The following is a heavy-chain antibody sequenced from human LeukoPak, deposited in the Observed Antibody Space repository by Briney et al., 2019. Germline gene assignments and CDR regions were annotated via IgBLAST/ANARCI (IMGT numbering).Heavy chain of an antibody. Sequence: GGSLRLSCAASGFTFSSYAMSWVRQAPGKGLEWVSAISGSGGSTYYADSVKGRFTISRDNSKNTLYLQMNSLRAEDTAVYYCAKYSSPYYYGSGTQRRPTGYYYGMDVWGQGTTVTVSS. CDR1: GFTFSSYA. J-gene: IGHJ6*02. CDR3: AKYSSPYYYGSGTQRRPTGYYYGMDV. V-gene: IGHV3-23*01. CDR2: ISGSGGST. D-gene: IGHD3-10*01.